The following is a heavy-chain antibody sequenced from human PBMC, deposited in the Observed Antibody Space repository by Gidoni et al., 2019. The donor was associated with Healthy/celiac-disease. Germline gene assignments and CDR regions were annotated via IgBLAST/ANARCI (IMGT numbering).Heavy chain of an antibody. CDR1: GFTVSSNY. CDR2: IYSGGST. D-gene: IGHD6-13*01. CDR3: ARAAAGHFDY. J-gene: IGHJ4*02. Sequence: EAQLVESGGGLVQPGGSLRLSCAASGFTVSSNYMSWVRQAPGKGLEWVSVIYSGGSTYYADSVKGRFTISRHNSKNTLYLQMNSRRAEDTAVYYCARAAAGHFDYWGQGTLVTVSS. V-gene: IGHV3-53*04.